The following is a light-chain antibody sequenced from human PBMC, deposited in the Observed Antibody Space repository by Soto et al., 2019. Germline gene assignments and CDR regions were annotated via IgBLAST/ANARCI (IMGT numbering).Light chain of an antibody. J-gene: IGKJ5*01. CDR1: QGISSY. CDR3: QQLNSYQIT. CDR2: AAS. Sequence: IQLTQSPSSLSASVGDRVTITCRASQGISSYLAWYQQKPGKAPKLLIYAASTLQSGVPSRFSGSGSGTDFTLTISSQQPEDFATYYCQQLNSYQITFGQGTRLEIK. V-gene: IGKV1-9*01.